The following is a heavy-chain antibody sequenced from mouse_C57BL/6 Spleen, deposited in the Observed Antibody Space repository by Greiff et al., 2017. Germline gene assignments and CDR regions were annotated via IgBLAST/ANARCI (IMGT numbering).Heavy chain of an antibody. V-gene: IGHV1-64*01. CDR3: ARGGYYGNHWFAY. CDR2: IHPKSGST. CDR1: GYTFTSYW. D-gene: IGHD2-1*01. Sequence: VKLQQPGAELVKPGASVKLSCKASGYTFTSYWMHWVKQRPGQGLEWIGMIHPKSGSTNYNEKFKSKATLTVDKSSSTAYMQLSSLTSEDSAVYYCARGGYYGNHWFAYWGQGTLVTVSA. J-gene: IGHJ3*01.